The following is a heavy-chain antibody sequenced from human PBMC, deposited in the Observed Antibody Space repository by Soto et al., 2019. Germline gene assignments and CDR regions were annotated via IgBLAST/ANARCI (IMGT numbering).Heavy chain of an antibody. CDR3: VKDGPTIFGVVIVSFDY. CDR1: GFPFSSYS. D-gene: IGHD3-3*01. V-gene: IGHV3-64D*08. CDR2: ISSNGGST. Sequence: PGGSLSLSCSASGFPFSSYSMHWVRQAPGKGLEYVSAISSNGGSTYYADSVKGRFTISRDNSKNTLYLQMSSLRAEDTAVYYCVKDGPTIFGVVIVSFDYWGQGTLVTVSS. J-gene: IGHJ4*02.